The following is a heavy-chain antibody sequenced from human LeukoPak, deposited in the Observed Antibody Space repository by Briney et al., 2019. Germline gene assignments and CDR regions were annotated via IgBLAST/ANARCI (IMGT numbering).Heavy chain of an antibody. D-gene: IGHD3-10*01. J-gene: IGHJ4*02. Sequence: SVKVSCKASGFTFSGSAVQWVRQARGQRLEWLGWIIVDSGNTHYVQKLQERVTITRDMSTNTAYMELSSLTSEDTAVYYCAADSAPMVRGIVIAFAYWGQGTQVTVSS. CDR1: GFTFSGSA. CDR2: IIVDSGNT. V-gene: IGHV1-58*01. CDR3: AADSAPMVRGIVIAFAY.